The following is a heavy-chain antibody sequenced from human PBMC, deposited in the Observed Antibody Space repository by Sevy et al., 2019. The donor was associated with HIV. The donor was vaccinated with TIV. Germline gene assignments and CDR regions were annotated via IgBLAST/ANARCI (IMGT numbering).Heavy chain of an antibody. CDR3: AREEVAHSRSTRLWFDP. Sequence: ASVKVSCKASGGTFSSYAISWVRQAPGQGLEWMGGIIPIFGTANYAQKFQGRVTITADESTSTAYMELSSLRSEDTAVYYCAREEVAHSRSTRLWFDPWGHGTLVTVSS. J-gene: IGHJ5*02. V-gene: IGHV1-69*13. CDR1: GGTFSSYA. D-gene: IGHD6-13*01. CDR2: IIPIFGTA.